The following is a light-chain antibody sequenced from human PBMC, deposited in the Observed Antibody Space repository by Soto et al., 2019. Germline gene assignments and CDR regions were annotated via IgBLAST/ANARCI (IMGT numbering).Light chain of an antibody. CDR3: LQDYSYPFT. CDR2: GAS. CDR1: QGIRND. V-gene: IGKV1-6*01. Sequence: AIPLTQSPSSLSASIGDRVTITCRASQGIRNDLGWYQQKPGEAPNLLIYGASSLQGGVPSRFSGSGSGADFTLTISSLQPEDSATYYCLQDYSYPFTFGPGTKVEI. J-gene: IGKJ3*01.